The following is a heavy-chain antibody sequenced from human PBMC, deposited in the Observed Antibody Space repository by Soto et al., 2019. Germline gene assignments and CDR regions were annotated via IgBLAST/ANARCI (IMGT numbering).Heavy chain of an antibody. Sequence: PSETLSLTCTVSGGSISSSSYYWGGIRQPPGKGLEWIGSIYYSGSTYYNPSLKSRVTISVDTSKNQFSLKLSSVTAADTAVYYCAVSGSYYVGMFDYWGQGTLVTVSS. CDR1: GGSISSSSYY. CDR3: AVSGSYYVGMFDY. V-gene: IGHV4-39*01. D-gene: IGHD1-26*01. J-gene: IGHJ4*02. CDR2: IYYSGST.